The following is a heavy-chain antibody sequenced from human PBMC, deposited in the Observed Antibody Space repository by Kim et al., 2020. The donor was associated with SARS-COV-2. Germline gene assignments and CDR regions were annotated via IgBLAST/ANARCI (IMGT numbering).Heavy chain of an antibody. Sequence: SENLSLTCTVSGGSISSYYWSWIRQPPGKGLEWIGYIYYSGSTNYNPSLKSRVTISVDTSKNQFSLKLSSVTAADTAVYYCAGGERYSSSWYSYYYYMDVWGKGTTVTVSS. CDR1: GGSISSYY. J-gene: IGHJ6*03. V-gene: IGHV4-59*01. CDR3: AGGERYSSSWYSYYYYMDV. D-gene: IGHD6-13*01. CDR2: IYYSGST.